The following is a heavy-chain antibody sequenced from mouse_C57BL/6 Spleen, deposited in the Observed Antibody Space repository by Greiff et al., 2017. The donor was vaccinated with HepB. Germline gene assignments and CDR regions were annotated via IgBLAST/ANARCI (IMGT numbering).Heavy chain of an antibody. V-gene: IGHV3-5*01. CDR3: ARAGGYYAMDY. CDR2: IYYSGTI. CDR1: GISITTGNYR. Sequence: DVKLQESGPGLVKPSQTVFLTCTVTGISITTGNYRWSWIRQFPGNKLEWIGYIYYSGTITYNPSLTSRTTITRDTPKNQFFLEMNSLTAEDTATYYCARAGGYYAMDYWGQGTSVTVSS. J-gene: IGHJ4*01. D-gene: IGHD1-1*02.